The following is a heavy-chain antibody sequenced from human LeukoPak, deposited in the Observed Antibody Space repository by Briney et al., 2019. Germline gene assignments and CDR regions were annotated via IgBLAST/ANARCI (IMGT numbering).Heavy chain of an antibody. Sequence: GGSLRLSRAVSGFTFSSYVMTWVRQAPGQGLEWVANINPDGSEKDYVDSVKGRFSISRDNGRNSLDLQMSNLRVEDTAVYYCARGHHYSIYWGLGALVTVSS. V-gene: IGHV3-7*02. CDR1: GFTFSSYV. CDR2: INPDGSEK. J-gene: IGHJ4*02. CDR3: ARGHHYSIY.